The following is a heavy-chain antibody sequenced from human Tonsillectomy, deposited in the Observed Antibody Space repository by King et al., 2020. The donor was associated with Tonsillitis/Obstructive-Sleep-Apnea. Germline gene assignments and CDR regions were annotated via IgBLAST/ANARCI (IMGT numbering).Heavy chain of an antibody. D-gene: IGHD6-19*01. CDR2: IIPIFGTA. CDR1: GGPFSSYA. V-gene: IGHV1-69*12. Sequence: QVQLVQSGAEVKKPGSSVKVSCKASGGPFSSYAISWVRQAPGQGLEWMGGIIPIFGTANYAQKFQGRVTITADESTSTAYMELSSLRSEDTAVYYCARVAHGAVAVQDAFDIWGQGTMVTVSS. J-gene: IGHJ3*02. CDR3: ARVAHGAVAVQDAFDI.